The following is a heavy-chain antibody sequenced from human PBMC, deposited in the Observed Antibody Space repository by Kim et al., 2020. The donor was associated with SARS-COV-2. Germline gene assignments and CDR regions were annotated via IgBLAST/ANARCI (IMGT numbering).Heavy chain of an antibody. Sequence: DSVRDRFTIPRHNSENTLYIRMNSLRAEDTAVYYCARGAYGDYVAFDIWGQGTMVTVSS. CDR3: ARGAYGDYVAFDI. D-gene: IGHD4-17*01. J-gene: IGHJ3*02. V-gene: IGHV3-53*04.